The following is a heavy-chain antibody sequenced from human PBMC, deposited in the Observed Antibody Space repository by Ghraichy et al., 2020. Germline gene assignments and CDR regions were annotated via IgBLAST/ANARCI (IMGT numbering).Heavy chain of an antibody. J-gene: IGHJ6*02. CDR1: GDSISGYF. CDR2: FYYSGST. D-gene: IGHD3-16*02. CDR3: AREKSSGMDV. V-gene: IGHV4-59*01. Sequence: SQTLSLTCTVSGDSISGYFWNWIRQPPGKGLKWIGYFYYSGSTNYSPSLKSRATISVDTSKNQFSLKLSSVTAADTAVYYCAREKSSGMDVWGQGTTVTVPS.